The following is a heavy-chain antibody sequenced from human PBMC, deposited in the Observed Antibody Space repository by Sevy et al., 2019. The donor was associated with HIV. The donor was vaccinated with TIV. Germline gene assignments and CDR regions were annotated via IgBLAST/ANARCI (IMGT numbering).Heavy chain of an antibody. D-gene: IGHD2-15*01. V-gene: IGHV1-69*06. CDR3: ARSDVVLPTPHY. CDR2: IIPIFGTT. Sequence: ASVKVSCRASGGTSGTYGLSWVRQAPGQGLEWVGGIIPIFGTTYYAERFQGRVTITADKSTSTAYMELSSLSFEDTAVYYCARSDVVLPTPHYWGQGTLVTVSS. CDR1: GGTSGTYG. J-gene: IGHJ4*02.